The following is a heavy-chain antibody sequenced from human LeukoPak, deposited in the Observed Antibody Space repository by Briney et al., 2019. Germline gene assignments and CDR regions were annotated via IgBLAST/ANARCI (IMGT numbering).Heavy chain of an antibody. J-gene: IGHJ6*02. CDR2: IVVGSGNT. V-gene: IGHV1-58*02. D-gene: IGHD3-10*01. CDR3: AAEFGVGFGYYYGSGSSEYGMDV. Sequence: TSVKVSCKASGFTFTSSAMQWVRQARGQRLEWIGWIVVGSGNTNYAQKFQERVTITRDMSTSTAYMELSSLRSEDTAVYYCAAEFGVGFGYYYGSGSSEYGMDVWGQGTTVTVSS. CDR1: GFTFTSSA.